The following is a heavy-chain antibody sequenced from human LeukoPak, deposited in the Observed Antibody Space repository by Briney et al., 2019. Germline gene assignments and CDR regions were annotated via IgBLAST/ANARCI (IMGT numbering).Heavy chain of an antibody. Sequence: SETLSLTCTVSGGSISSSSYYWGWIRQPPGKGLEWIGSIYYSGSTYYNPSLKSRVTISVDTSKNQFSLKLSSVTAADTAVYYCARGYDFWSGYFPYYYYYGMDVWGQGTTVTVSS. CDR1: GGSISSSSYY. CDR3: ARGYDFWSGYFPYYYYYGMDV. V-gene: IGHV4-39*07. J-gene: IGHJ6*02. D-gene: IGHD3-3*01. CDR2: IYYSGST.